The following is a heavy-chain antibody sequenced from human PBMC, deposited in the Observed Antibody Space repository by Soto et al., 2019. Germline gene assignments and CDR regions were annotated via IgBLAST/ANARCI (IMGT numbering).Heavy chain of an antibody. D-gene: IGHD3-22*01. Sequence: QVQLQESGPGLVKPSQTLSLTSTVSGGSISSGGYYWSWIRQHPGKGLEWIGYIYYSGSTYYNPSLKSRVTISVDTSKNQFSLKLSSVTAADTAVYYCARGVLAYYDSSGYYDYWGQGTLVTVSS. CDR2: IYYSGST. V-gene: IGHV4-31*03. J-gene: IGHJ4*02. CDR1: GGSISSGGYY. CDR3: ARGVLAYYDSSGYYDY.